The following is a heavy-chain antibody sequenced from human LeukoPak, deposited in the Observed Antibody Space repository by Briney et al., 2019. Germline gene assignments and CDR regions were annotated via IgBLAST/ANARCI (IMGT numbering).Heavy chain of an antibody. J-gene: IGHJ4*02. CDR3: AADPDTTMAFDC. Sequence: SVKVSCKASGFTLTSSSIQWIRQARGQRLEWIGWIVGDSTDTYYAQRFQERVTIARDMSTSTAYLELSSLRSEDTAVYYCAADPDTTMAFDCWGQGTLVTVSS. V-gene: IGHV1-58*02. CDR2: IVGDSTDT. CDR1: GFTLTSSS. D-gene: IGHD5-18*01.